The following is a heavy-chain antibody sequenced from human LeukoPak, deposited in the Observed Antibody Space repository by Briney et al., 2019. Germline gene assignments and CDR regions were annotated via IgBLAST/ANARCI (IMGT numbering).Heavy chain of an antibody. CDR3: ATMGYDFWSGYWPDY. Sequence: SGGSLRLSCAASGFTFSSYAMSWVRQAPGKGLEWVSTISGSGGSTDYADSVKGRFTISRDNSKNTLYLQMDSLGAEDTAEYYCATMGYDFWSGYWPDYWDQGTLVTVSS. CDR2: ISGSGGST. V-gene: IGHV3-23*01. CDR1: GFTFSSYA. J-gene: IGHJ4*02. D-gene: IGHD3-3*01.